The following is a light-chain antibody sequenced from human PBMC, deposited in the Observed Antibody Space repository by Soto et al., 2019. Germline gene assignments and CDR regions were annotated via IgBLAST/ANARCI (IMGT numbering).Light chain of an antibody. CDR3: AAWDDSLNGQV. CDR1: SSNIGSNT. J-gene: IGLJ1*01. V-gene: IGLV1-44*01. Sequence: QSVLTQPPSASGTPGQRVTISCSGSSSNIGSNTVNWYQQLPGTAPKLLIYSNHQRPSGVPDRLSGSESGTSASLAISGLQSEEDADYYCAAWDDSLNGQVFGTGTKVTVL. CDR2: SNH.